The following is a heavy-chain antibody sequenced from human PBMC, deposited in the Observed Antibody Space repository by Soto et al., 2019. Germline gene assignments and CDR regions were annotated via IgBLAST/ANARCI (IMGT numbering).Heavy chain of an antibody. Sequence: ASVKVSCKVSGYTLTELSMHWVRQAPGKGLEWMGGFDPEDGETIYAQKFQGRVTMTEDTSTDTAYMELSSLRSEDTAVYYCATLESRCSGGSCYWWGQGTLVTVSS. D-gene: IGHD2-15*01. J-gene: IGHJ4*02. CDR3: ATLESRCSGGSCYW. V-gene: IGHV1-24*01. CDR2: FDPEDGET. CDR1: GYTLTELS.